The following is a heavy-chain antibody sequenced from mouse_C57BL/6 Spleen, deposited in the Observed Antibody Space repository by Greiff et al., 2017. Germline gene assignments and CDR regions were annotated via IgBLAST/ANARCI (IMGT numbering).Heavy chain of an antibody. Sequence: VQLQQSGPELVKPGASVKIPCKASGYTFTDYNMDWVKQSHGKSLEWIGDINPNNGGTIYNQKFKGKATLTVDKSSSTAYMELRSLTSEDTAVYYCARYGDYYGSSWGWFAYWGQGTLVTVSA. CDR3: ARYGDYYGSSWGWFAY. V-gene: IGHV1-18*01. J-gene: IGHJ3*01. CDR2: INPNNGGT. D-gene: IGHD1-1*01. CDR1: GYTFTDYN.